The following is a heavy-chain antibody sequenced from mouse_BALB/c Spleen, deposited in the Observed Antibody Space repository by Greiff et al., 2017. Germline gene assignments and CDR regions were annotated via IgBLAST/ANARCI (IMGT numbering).Heavy chain of an antibody. CDR1: GYTFTSYW. D-gene: IGHD3-1*01. CDR2: IYPGSGST. CDR3: TRSSLGTHAMDY. V-gene: IGHV1S22*01. Sequence: LQQPGSELVRPGASVKLSCKASGYTFTSYWMHWVKQRPGQGLEWIGNIYPGSGSTNYDEKFKSKATLTVDTSSSTAYMQLSSPTSEDSAVYYCTRSSLGTHAMDYWGQGTSVTVSS. J-gene: IGHJ4*01.